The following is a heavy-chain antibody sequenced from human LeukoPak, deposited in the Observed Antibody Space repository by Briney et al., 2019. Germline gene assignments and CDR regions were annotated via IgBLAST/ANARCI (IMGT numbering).Heavy chain of an antibody. CDR1: GYTFTSYG. Sequence: ASVKVSCKASGYTFTSYGISWVRQAPGQGLEWMGWTSAYDGNTNYAQKFQGRVTMTTDTSTSTAYMELSSLRSEDTAVYYCARGTRGWLQLPFDYWGQGTLVTVSS. V-gene: IGHV1-18*01. J-gene: IGHJ4*02. CDR2: TSAYDGNT. D-gene: IGHD5-24*01. CDR3: ARGTRGWLQLPFDY.